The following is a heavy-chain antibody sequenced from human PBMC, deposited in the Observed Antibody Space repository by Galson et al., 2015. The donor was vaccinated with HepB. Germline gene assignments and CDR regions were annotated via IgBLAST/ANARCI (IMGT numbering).Heavy chain of an antibody. D-gene: IGHD3-3*01. CDR3: ASSSDFWSGYQLD. J-gene: IGHJ4*02. CDR2: IYSGGST. CDR1: GFTVSSNY. V-gene: IGHV3-53*01. Sequence: SLRLSCAASGFTVSSNYMSWVRQAPGKGLEWVSVIYSGGSTYYADSVKGRFTISRDNSKNTLYLQMNSLRAEDTAVYYCASSSDFWSGYQLDWGQGTLVTVSS.